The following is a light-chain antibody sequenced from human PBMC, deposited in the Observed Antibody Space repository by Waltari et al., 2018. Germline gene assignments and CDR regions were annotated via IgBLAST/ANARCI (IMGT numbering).Light chain of an antibody. CDR3: QQHGTLPAT. J-gene: IGKJ1*01. CDR2: RAS. Sequence: EIVLTQSQGTASLSPGERVTLSCRASQTVGSSSLAWYQKKPGQAPRLVLYRASRRATGIPDRFSGSGSGTDFSLTISRLEPEDFAVYYCQQHGTLPATFGQGTKVEIK. CDR1: QTVGSSS. V-gene: IGKV3-20*01.